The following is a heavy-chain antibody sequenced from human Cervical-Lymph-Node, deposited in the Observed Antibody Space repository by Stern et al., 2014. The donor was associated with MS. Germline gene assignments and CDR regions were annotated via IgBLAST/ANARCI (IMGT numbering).Heavy chain of an antibody. D-gene: IGHD5-12*01. CDR1: GFTFSSYA. CDR2: ISYDGSNK. J-gene: IGHJ6*02. CDR3: ARAVATGESGYYYGMDV. Sequence: VQLEESGGGVVQPGRSLRLSCAASGFTFSSYAMHWVRQAPGKGLEWVAVISYDGSNKYYADSVKGRFTISRDNSKNTLCLQMNSLRAEDTAVYYCARAVATGESGYYYGMDVWGQGTTVTVSS. V-gene: IGHV3-30-3*01.